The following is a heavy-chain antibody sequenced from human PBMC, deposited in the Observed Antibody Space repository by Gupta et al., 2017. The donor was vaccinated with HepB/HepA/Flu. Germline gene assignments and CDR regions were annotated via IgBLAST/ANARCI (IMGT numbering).Heavy chain of an antibody. D-gene: IGHD3-3*01. CDR2: INPVSDNS. CDR1: GYTFTDNY. CDR3: ARQLGGDRGGGEFWIGFHDY. V-gene: IGHV1-46*01. Sequence: QVQLVQSGAEVKQPGASVQLSCKSSGYTFTDNYIHWVRQAPGQGLEWMGLINPVSDNSIDEQKVQLRCNVAMGPSTGPVYMALRSLGSDVTAGYCCARQLGGDRGGGEFWIGFHDYWGQGTPVTVSS. J-gene: IGHJ4*02.